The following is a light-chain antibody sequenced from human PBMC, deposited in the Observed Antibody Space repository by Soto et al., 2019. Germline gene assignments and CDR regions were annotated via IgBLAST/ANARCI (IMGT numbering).Light chain of an antibody. CDR1: QSLVYSDGNIY. V-gene: IGKV2-30*01. Sequence: DVVMTQSPLSLPVTLGQPASISCRSSQSLVYSDGNIYVTWFQQRPGQSPRRLIYKISNRDSGVPDRFSGSGSGTDFTLKISRVEAEDVGVYYCLQCTHWPWTFGQGTRVEIK. J-gene: IGKJ1*01. CDR2: KIS. CDR3: LQCTHWPWT.